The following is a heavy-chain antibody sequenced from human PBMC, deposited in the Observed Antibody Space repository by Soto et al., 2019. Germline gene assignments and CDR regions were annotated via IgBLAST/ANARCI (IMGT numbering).Heavy chain of an antibody. V-gene: IGHV1-18*04. CDR2: ISAYNGNT. Sequence: QVQLVQSGAEVKKPGASVKVSCKASGYAFTSYGISWVRQAPGQGLEWMGWISAYNGNTNYAQKLQGSVTMTTDISTSTAYMELRSLRSDDTAVYYCASREYCSSTSCYSYYYYGMDVWGQGTTVTVSS. D-gene: IGHD2-2*02. CDR3: ASREYCSSTSCYSYYYYGMDV. J-gene: IGHJ6*02. CDR1: GYAFTSYG.